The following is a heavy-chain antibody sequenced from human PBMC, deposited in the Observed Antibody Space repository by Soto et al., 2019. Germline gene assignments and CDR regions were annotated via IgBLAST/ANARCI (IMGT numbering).Heavy chain of an antibody. J-gene: IGHJ6*02. Sequence: GESLKISCKGSGYSFTSYWIGWVRQIPGKGLEWMGIIYPGDSDTRYSPSFQGQVTISADKSISTAYLQWSSLKASDTAMYYCARLSRPDIVVVPAAIMGAGYYYGMDVWGQGTTVTVSS. CDR3: ARLSRPDIVVVPAAIMGAGYYYGMDV. CDR2: IYPGDSDT. V-gene: IGHV5-51*01. D-gene: IGHD2-2*02. CDR1: GYSFTSYW.